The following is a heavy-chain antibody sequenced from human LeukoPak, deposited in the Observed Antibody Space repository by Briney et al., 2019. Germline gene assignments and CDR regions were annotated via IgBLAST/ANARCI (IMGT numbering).Heavy chain of an antibody. Sequence: GGSLRLSCAASGFAFSNYAMSWVRQAPGRGLEWVSAISGNGGNAYYADSVKGRFTISRDNSKNTLYLQMNSLRAEDTAVYYCAKDLMGRVDYWGQGTLVTVSS. CDR1: GFAFSNYA. J-gene: IGHJ4*02. D-gene: IGHD3-9*01. CDR3: AKDLMGRVDY. V-gene: IGHV3-23*01. CDR2: ISGNGGNA.